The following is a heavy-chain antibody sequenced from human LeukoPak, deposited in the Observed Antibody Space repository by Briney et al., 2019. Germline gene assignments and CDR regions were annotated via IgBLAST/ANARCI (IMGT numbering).Heavy chain of an antibody. J-gene: IGHJ5*02. CDR2: ISTSSNTI. V-gene: IGHV3-48*01. CDR1: GFSFSAYS. Sequence: GGSLRLSCAASGFSFSAYSFNWIRQTPGKGLEWLSYISTSSNTIYYADTVKGRFTISRDNAKNSLFLQMNSLRAEDTAVYYCARVRRYFDTGGYQVFWFDPWGQGTRVTVSS. CDR3: ARVRRYFDTGGYQVFWFDP. D-gene: IGHD3-22*01.